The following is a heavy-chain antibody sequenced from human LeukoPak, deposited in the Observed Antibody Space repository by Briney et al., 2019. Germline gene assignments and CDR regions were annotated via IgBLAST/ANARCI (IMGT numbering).Heavy chain of an antibody. Sequence: GGSLRLSCAAYEFMFGSFGMNWVRQAPGKGLEWVSSISSGSDYIYYSDSVKGRFTISRDNAEKSLFLQMDSLRAEDTAVYYCARGGGAPPYYFDLWGQGTPVTVSS. CDR1: EFMFGSFG. D-gene: IGHD1-26*01. J-gene: IGHJ4*02. CDR2: ISSGSDYI. CDR3: ARGGGAPPYYFDL. V-gene: IGHV3-21*01.